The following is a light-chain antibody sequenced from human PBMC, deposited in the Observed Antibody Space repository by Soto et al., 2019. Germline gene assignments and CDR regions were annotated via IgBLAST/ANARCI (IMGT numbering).Light chain of an antibody. CDR3: QQYVTSPPGYT. CDR2: GAS. CDR1: QTVSSSYY. V-gene: IGKV3-20*01. J-gene: IGKJ2*01. Sequence: EVVLTQSPGTLSLSPGERATLSCSTSQTVSSSYYLAWYQQKPGQAPRLLISGASNRASGVPDRFSSGWSGTDFTLTISRLAPEDFAVYYCQQYVTSPPGYTFGQGTQLRIK.